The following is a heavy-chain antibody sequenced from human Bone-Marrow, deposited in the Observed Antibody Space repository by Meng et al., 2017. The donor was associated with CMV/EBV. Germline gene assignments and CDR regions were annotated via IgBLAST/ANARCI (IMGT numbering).Heavy chain of an antibody. CDR1: GGSISSGGYY. J-gene: IGHJ5*02. Sequence: LSLTCTVSGGSISSGGYYWSWIRQHPGKGLEWIGYIYYSGSTYYNPSLKSRVTISVDTSKNQFSLKLSSVTAADTAVYYCARDSTYYDFWSGYRVQGWFDPWGQGTLVTVSS. V-gene: IGHV4-31*03. CDR2: IYYSGST. D-gene: IGHD3-3*01. CDR3: ARDSTYYDFWSGYRVQGWFDP.